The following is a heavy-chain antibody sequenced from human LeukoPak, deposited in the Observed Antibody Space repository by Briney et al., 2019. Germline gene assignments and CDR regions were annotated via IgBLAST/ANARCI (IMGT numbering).Heavy chain of an antibody. CDR3: ARDPFNSLVTREVINDAFDI. J-gene: IGHJ3*02. V-gene: IGHV3-30*02. CDR1: GFTFISYG. Sequence: GGSLRLSCAASGFTFISYGMHWVRQAPGKGLEWVAFIRYDGSNKYYADSVKGRFTISRDNSKNTLYLQMNSLRAEDTAVYYCARDPFNSLVTREVINDAFDIWGQGTVVTVS. CDR2: IRYDGSNK. D-gene: IGHD3-10*01.